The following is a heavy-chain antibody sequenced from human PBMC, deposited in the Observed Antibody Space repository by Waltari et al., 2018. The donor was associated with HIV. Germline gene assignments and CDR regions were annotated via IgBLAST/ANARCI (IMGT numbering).Heavy chain of an antibody. Sequence: EVQLLESGGELVTPGGSLRLSCEASGFTFNRYATNWVRQAHGQGEGLEFGQVISVVGGRTKCAESVRGRFTISRDNARNKLYLQMNSLRAEDTAVYFCAKDPDYEVNPPGGMDVWGHGTTVTV. V-gene: IGHV3-23*01. D-gene: IGHD4-17*01. CDR2: ISVVGGRT. CDR3: AKDPDYEVNPPGGMDV. J-gene: IGHJ6*02. CDR1: GFTFNRYA.